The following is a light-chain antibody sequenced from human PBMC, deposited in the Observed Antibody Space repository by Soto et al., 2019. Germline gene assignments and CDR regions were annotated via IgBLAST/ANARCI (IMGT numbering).Light chain of an antibody. Sequence: EIVLTQSPGTLSVSPGDRATLSCRASQSVGSNLAWYQQRPGQAPRLLIYDASTRATGVPARFSGSWSATEFTLSISSLQSEGFALYFCQQYSDWPLYTFGLGTKVEIK. J-gene: IGKJ2*01. CDR3: QQYSDWPLYT. V-gene: IGKV3-15*01. CDR2: DAS. CDR1: QSVGSN.